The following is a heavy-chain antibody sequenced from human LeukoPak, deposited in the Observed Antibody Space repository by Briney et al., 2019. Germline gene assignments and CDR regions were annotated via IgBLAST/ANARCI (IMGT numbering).Heavy chain of an antibody. V-gene: IGHV4-34*01. J-gene: IGHJ5*02. CDR1: GGSFSGYY. CDR2: INHSGST. CDR3: ARADYCSGGSCYSLFDP. D-gene: IGHD2-15*01. Sequence: SETLSLTCAVYGGSFSGYYWSWIRQPPGKGLEWIGEINHSGSTNYNPSLKSRVTISVDTSKNQFSLKLSSVTAADTAVYYCARADYCSGGSCYSLFDPWGQGTLVTVSS.